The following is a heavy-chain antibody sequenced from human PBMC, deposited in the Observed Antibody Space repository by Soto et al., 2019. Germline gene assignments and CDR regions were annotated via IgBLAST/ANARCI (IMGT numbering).Heavy chain of an antibody. J-gene: IGHJ4*02. Sequence: PGGSLRLSCVASGFTFGSYAMSWVRRAPGKGLEWVSTINDNGDLRYYADSVRGRFTISIDNSKNTLYLQLNNLRAEDTARYHCAKAFGDWYPFEKWGLGALVTVSS. D-gene: IGHD2-21*02. V-gene: IGHV3-23*01. CDR2: INDNGDLR. CDR1: GFTFGSYA. CDR3: AKAFGDWYPFEK.